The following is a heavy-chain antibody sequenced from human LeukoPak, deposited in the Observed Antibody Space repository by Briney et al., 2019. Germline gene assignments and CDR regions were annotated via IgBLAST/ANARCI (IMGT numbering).Heavy chain of an antibody. CDR3: ARAYHYVWGSYRYKPYFDY. D-gene: IGHD3-16*02. CDR2: INHSGST. V-gene: IGHV4-34*01. CDR1: GGSFCGYY. Sequence: PSETLSLTCAVYGGSFCGYYWSWIRKPPGKGLEWIGEINHSGSTNYNPSLKSRVTISVDTSKNQFSLKLSSVTAADTAVYYCARAYHYVWGSYRYKPYFDYWGQGTLVTVSS. J-gene: IGHJ4*02.